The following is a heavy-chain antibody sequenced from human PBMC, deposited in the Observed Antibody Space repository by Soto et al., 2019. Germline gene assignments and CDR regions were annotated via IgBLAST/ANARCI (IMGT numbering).Heavy chain of an antibody. J-gene: IGHJ6*03. CDR3: AKTTVTTRSYYYYCMDV. CDR2: INHSGST. D-gene: IGHD4-17*01. Sequence: QVQLQQWGAGLLKPSETLSLTCAVYGGSFSGYYWSWIRQPPGKGLEWIGEINHSGSTNYNPSLKSRVNISVDTSKNQFSLKLSSVTAADTAVYYCAKTTVTTRSYYYYCMDVWGKGTTVTVSS. V-gene: IGHV4-34*01. CDR1: GGSFSGYY.